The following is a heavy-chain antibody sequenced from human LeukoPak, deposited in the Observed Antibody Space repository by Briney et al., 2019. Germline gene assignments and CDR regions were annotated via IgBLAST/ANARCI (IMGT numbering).Heavy chain of an antibody. CDR2: SSYTGKT. CDR3: SEGYFEPFDH. V-gene: IGHV4-59*02. D-gene: IGHD2/OR15-2a*01. J-gene: IGHJ4*02. CDR1: GASVSSSH. Sequence: PSETLSLTRVVSGASVSSSHWNWIRQLPGKGLEWIGCSSYTGKTDYNPSPTSRVTISLDTSKNQVSLKLRSVTAADTAVYYCSEGYFEPFDHWGQGTLVTVSS.